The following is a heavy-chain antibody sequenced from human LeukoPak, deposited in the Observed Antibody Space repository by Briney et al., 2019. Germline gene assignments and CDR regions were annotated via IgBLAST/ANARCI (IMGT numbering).Heavy chain of an antibody. D-gene: IGHD3-3*01. CDR3: ARSMVIIDYYYYGMDV. J-gene: IGHJ6*02. CDR1: GYIFTGYY. V-gene: IGHV1-2*06. CDR2: IIPNCDDT. Sequence: ASVKVSCTASGYIFTGYYMHWVRQAPGQGLDWMGRIIPNCDDTIYPRDFQGGVTMTRGTSISTTYMELSSLRSEDTAVYYCARSMVIIDYYYYGMDVWGQGTTVTVSS.